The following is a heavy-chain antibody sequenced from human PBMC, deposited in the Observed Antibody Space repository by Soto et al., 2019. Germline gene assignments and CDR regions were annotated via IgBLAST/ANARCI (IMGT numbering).Heavy chain of an antibody. V-gene: IGHV4-34*01. J-gene: IGHJ4*02. CDR3: ARGSDYYDSSGYPLAFDY. D-gene: IGHD3-22*01. CDR1: GGSFSGYY. Sequence: PSETLSLTCAVYGGSFSGYYWSWIRQPPGKGLEWIGEINHSGSTNYNPSLKNRVTISVDTSKNQFSLKLSSVTAADTAVYYCARGSDYYDSSGYPLAFDYWGQGTLVTVSS. CDR2: INHSGST.